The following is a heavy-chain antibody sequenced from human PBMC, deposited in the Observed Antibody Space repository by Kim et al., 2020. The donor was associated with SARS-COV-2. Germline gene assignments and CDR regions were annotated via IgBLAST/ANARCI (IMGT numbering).Heavy chain of an antibody. CDR3: AKAIYGCGEDALWFDP. Sequence: GGSLRLSCAASGFTFSSYGMHWVRQAPGKGLEWVAVIWYDGSNKYYADSVKGRFTISRDNSKNTLYLQMNSLRAEDTAVYYCAKAIYGCGEDALWFDPWGQGTLVTVSS. J-gene: IGHJ5*02. V-gene: IGHV3-33*06. D-gene: IGHD3-10*01. CDR1: GFTFSSYG. CDR2: IWYDGSNK.